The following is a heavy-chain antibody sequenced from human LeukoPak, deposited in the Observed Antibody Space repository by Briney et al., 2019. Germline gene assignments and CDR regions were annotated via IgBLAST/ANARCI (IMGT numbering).Heavy chain of an antibody. CDR2: ISSSSSYI. J-gene: IGHJ5*02. CDR1: GFNFSSYS. CDR3: ARDPQNSSSQRRSA. D-gene: IGHD6-6*01. Sequence: GGSLRLSCAASGFNFSSYSMNWVRQAPGKGLEWVSSISSSSSYIYYADSVKGRFTISRENAKNSLYLQMNSLRAEDTAVYYCARDPQNSSSQRRSAWGQGTLVTVSS. V-gene: IGHV3-21*01.